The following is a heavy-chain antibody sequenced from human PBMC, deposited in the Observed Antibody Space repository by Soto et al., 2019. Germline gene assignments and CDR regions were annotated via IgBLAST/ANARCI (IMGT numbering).Heavy chain of an antibody. D-gene: IGHD2-2*02. CDR3: ARDRLDVVVPAAILAY. V-gene: IGHV3-30-3*01. Sequence: QVQLVESGGGVVQPGRSLRLSCAASGFTFSSYAMHWVRQAPGKGLEWVAVISYDGSNKYYADSVKGRFTISRDNSKNTLYLQMNSLRVEGTAPYYCARDRLDVVVPAAILAYWGQGTLVTVSS. J-gene: IGHJ4*02. CDR2: ISYDGSNK. CDR1: GFTFSSYA.